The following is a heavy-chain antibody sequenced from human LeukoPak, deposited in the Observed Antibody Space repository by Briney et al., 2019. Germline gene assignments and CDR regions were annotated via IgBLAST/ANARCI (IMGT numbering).Heavy chain of an antibody. D-gene: IGHD3-22*01. J-gene: IGHJ6*02. V-gene: IGHV3-53*04. Sequence: GGSLRLSCAASGSTVSSNYMSWVRQAPGKGLEWVSVIYSGGSTYYADSVKGRFTISRHNSKNTLYLQMNSLRVGDTAVYYCARALSIVEDYYYYGMDVWGQGTTVTVSS. CDR2: IYSGGST. CDR1: GSTVSSNY. CDR3: ARALSIVEDYYYYGMDV.